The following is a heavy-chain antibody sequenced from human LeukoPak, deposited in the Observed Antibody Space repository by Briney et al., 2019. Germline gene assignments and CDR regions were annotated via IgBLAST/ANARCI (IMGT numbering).Heavy chain of an antibody. J-gene: IGHJ3*02. CDR2: ISGGGGRT. D-gene: IGHD6-19*01. Sequence: GNSLTLSCAASGFTLNTYGMTWVRQAPGKGLEWVSAISGGGGRTYYADSVKGRFTISRDNSKNTLYLQMNSLRADDTAVYYCARDFPQPSSGWFENPGAAFDIWGQGTMVTVSS. V-gene: IGHV3-23*01. CDR1: GFTLNTYG. CDR3: ARDFPQPSSGWFENPGAAFDI.